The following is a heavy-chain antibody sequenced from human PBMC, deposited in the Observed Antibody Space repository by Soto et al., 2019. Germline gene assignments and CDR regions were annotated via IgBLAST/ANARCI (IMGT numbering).Heavy chain of an antibody. CDR3: AKDPHDYSL. J-gene: IGHJ4*02. CDR1: GFTFSSYG. D-gene: IGHD4-4*01. CDR2: ISYDGSNK. Sequence: GGSLRLSCAASGFTFSSYGMHWVRQAPGKGLEWVAVISYDGSNKYYADSVKGRFTISRDNSKNTLYLQMNSLRAEDTAVYYCAKDPHDYSLWGQGTLVTVSS. V-gene: IGHV3-30*18.